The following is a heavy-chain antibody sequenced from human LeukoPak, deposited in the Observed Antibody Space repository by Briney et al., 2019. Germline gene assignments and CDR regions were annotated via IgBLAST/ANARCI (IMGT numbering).Heavy chain of an antibody. CDR2: ISSSSSYI. D-gene: IGHD3-10*01. J-gene: IGHJ4*02. CDR1: GFTFSSYS. V-gene: IGHV3-21*01. Sequence: PGGSLRLSCAASGFTFSSYSMNWVRQAPGKGLEWVSSISSSSSYIYYADSVKGRFTISRDNAKNSLYLQMNSLKAEDTAVYYCARHRGGGAILYYFDYWGQGTLVTVSS. CDR3: ARHRGGGAILYYFDY.